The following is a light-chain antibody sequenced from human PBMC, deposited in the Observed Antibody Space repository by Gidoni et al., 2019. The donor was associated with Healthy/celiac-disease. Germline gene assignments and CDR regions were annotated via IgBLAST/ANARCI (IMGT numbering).Light chain of an antibody. CDR2: AAS. CDR1: QSISSY. J-gene: IGKJ4*01. CDR3: QQSYSTPPS. V-gene: IGKV1-39*01. Sequence: DIHMTKSPSSLSASVGDRVTITFRASQSISSYLNWYQQKPGKAPKLLIYAASSLQSGVSSRFSGSGSGTDFTLTISILQPEDFATYYCQQSYSTPPSFGGGTKVELK.